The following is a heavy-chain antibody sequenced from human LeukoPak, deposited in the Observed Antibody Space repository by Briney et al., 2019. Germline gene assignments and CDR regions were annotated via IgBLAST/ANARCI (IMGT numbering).Heavy chain of an antibody. J-gene: IGHJ4*02. CDR1: GGSISSYY. CDR2: IHYSGST. CDR3: ARVRDRSSYFYDLDY. D-gene: IGHD3-22*01. Sequence: SETLSLTCTVSGGSISSYYWSWIRQPPGKGLEWIGCIHYSGSTNYNPSLKSRLTISVDTSKNQFSLKLSSVTAADTAVYYCARVRDRSSYFYDLDYWGRGTLVTVS. V-gene: IGHV4-59*01.